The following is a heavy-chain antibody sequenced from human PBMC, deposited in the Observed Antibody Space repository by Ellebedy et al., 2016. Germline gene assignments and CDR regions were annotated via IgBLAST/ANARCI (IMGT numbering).Heavy chain of an antibody. V-gene: IGHV4-59*08. CDR2: VHHTGTT. Sequence: SETLSLTCTVSGGSISGFYWSWIRQVPGKGLEWIGYVHHTGTTYYNPSLLRRVTISVDTSNNQFSLEMTSVTAADTAVYYCARHPGSYNDHRLDPWGQGTLVTVSS. D-gene: IGHD2-15*01. CDR1: GGSISGFY. J-gene: IGHJ5*02. CDR3: ARHPGSYNDHRLDP.